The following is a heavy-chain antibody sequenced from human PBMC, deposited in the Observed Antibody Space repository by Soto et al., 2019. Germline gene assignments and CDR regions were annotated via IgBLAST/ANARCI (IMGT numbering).Heavy chain of an antibody. CDR3: ARDRITIFGGDYYYCGMDV. J-gene: IGHJ6*02. D-gene: IGHD3-3*01. CDR2: IYSGGGT. Sequence: GGSLRLSCAASGFTVSSNYMSWVRQAPGKGLEWVSLIYSGGGTYFADSVKGRFTISRDNSKNTLYLQMNSLRAEDTAIYYCARDRITIFGGDYYYCGMDVWGQGTTVTVSS. V-gene: IGHV3-53*01. CDR1: GFTVSSNY.